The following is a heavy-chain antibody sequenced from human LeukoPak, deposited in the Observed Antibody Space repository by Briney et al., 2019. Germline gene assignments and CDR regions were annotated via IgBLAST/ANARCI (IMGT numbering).Heavy chain of an antibody. V-gene: IGHV5-10-1*01. CDR3: ATSYLGSGSPASFNY. Sequence: GESLKISCQGSEYSFTTYWIGWVRQMPGRGLEWMGRIDPSDSYTNYSPSFQGHVTISADKSITTAYLQWSSLKDSDTAMYYCATSYLGSGSPASFNYWGQGTLVTVSS. D-gene: IGHD3-10*01. CDR1: EYSFTTYW. CDR2: IDPSDSYT. J-gene: IGHJ4*02.